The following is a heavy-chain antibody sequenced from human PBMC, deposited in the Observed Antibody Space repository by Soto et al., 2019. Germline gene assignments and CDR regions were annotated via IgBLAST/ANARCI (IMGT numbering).Heavy chain of an antibody. J-gene: IGHJ4*02. CDR2: IYFTGTT. CDR3: ATLKLGEFSLLPF. CDR1: GASITSYY. Sequence: QVHLQESGPGLVMSSETLSVTCTVSGASITSYYWSWIRQPPGKGLEWIGYIYFTGTTNYNASLKSRASISVDTSNHQFSLKLSSVTSADTAMYYCATLKLGEFSLLPFWGQGTLVTVSS. V-gene: IGHV4-59*01. D-gene: IGHD3-16*02.